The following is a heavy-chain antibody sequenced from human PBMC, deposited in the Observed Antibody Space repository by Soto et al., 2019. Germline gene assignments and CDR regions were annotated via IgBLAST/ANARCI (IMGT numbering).Heavy chain of an antibody. CDR2: IYYSGST. CDR1: GGSISSYY. V-gene: IGHV4-59*08. D-gene: IGHD4-17*01. CDR3: ARHPRMTTVTSPYYFDY. Sequence: SETLSLTCTVSGGSISSYYWSWIRQPPGKGLEWIGYIYYSGSTNYNPSLKSRVTISVDTSKSQFSLKLSSVTAADTAVYYCARHPRMTTVTSPYYFDYWGQGTLVTVSS. J-gene: IGHJ4*02.